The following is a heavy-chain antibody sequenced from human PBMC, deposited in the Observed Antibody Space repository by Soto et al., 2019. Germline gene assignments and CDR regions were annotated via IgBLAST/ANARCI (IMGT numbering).Heavy chain of an antibody. V-gene: IGHV2-5*02. CDR1: GFSLTTTGVG. CDR2: IYWDDDK. D-gene: IGHD4-17*01. J-gene: IGHJ4*02. Sequence: QITLKESGPTLVKPTQTLTLTCTFSGFSLTTTGVGVGWIRQPPGKALEWLVVIYWDDDKRYSPSLKSRLTITTDTSKNQVVLTMTNMDPVDTATYYCTHRRAYGDFPYWGQGTLVTVSS. CDR3: THRRAYGDFPY.